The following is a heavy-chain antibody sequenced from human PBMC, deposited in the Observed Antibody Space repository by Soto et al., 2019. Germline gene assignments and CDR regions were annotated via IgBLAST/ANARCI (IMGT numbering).Heavy chain of an antibody. CDR2: ISYDGSNK. Sequence: QVQLVESGGGVVQPGRSLRLSCAASGFTFSSYAMHWVRQAPGKGLEWVAVISYDGSNKYYADSVKGRFTISRDNSKNKLYLQLNRLRAEDTAVYYCASYNGNPGYWGQGTLVTVPS. CDR3: ASYNGNPGY. CDR1: GFTFSSYA. D-gene: IGHD2-8*01. V-gene: IGHV3-30-3*01. J-gene: IGHJ4*02.